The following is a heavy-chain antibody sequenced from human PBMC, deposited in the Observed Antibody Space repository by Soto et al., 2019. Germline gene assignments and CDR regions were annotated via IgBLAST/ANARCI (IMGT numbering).Heavy chain of an antibody. J-gene: IGHJ3*02. Sequence: QLHLVQSGAVVKKPGASVTVSCSASGYPVTAYYMHWVRQAPGRGLEWMGGINPATGAAKYTQTFQGRVTMARDPSTSTVFMELGGLTSEDPAVFYCARGGGVGVAGSAAFDMWVQGTLVTVSS. D-gene: IGHD3-3*01. CDR1: GYPVTAYY. CDR2: INPATGAA. V-gene: IGHV1-2*02. CDR3: ARGGGVGVAGSAAFDM.